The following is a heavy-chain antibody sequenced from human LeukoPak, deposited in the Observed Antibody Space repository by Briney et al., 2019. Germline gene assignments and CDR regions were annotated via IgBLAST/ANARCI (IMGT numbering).Heavy chain of an antibody. CDR2: IYTSGST. Sequence: PSETLSLTCTVSGGSISSNNYYWSWIRQPAGKGLEWIGRIYTSGSTNYNPSLKSRVTMSVDTSKNQFSLNLSSVTAADTAVYYCARDSYYYDSSTYRVFDYWGQGTLVTVSS. D-gene: IGHD3-22*01. CDR3: ARDSYYYDSSTYRVFDY. CDR1: GGSISSNNYY. V-gene: IGHV4-61*02. J-gene: IGHJ4*02.